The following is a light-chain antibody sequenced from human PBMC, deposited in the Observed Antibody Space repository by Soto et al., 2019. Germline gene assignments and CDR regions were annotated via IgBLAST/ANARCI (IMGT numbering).Light chain of an antibody. CDR1: QSVSSN. J-gene: IGKJ5*01. CDR3: QQYNNWIT. V-gene: IGKV3-15*01. Sequence: ELVMTQSPATLSVSPGERATLSCRASQSVSSNLAWYQRKPGQAPRLLIYGASTRATGIPARFSGSGSGTEFTLTISSLQSGDFAVYYCQQYNNWITFGQGTRLEIK. CDR2: GAS.